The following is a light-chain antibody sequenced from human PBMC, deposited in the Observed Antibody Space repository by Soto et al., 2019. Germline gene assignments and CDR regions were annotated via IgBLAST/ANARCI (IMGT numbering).Light chain of an antibody. J-gene: IGKJ2*01. Sequence: EIVVTQSPATLSVPPCERVTLSCRASQRLHGSLLWFQKKSGQPPRRLIYGATARVAGVPVRFSGSGGGTEFTLTISSLQSEDFASYFCQQYHDWRRTFGQGTKVDI. CDR2: GAT. V-gene: IGKV3-15*01. CDR1: QRLHGS. CDR3: QQYHDWRRT.